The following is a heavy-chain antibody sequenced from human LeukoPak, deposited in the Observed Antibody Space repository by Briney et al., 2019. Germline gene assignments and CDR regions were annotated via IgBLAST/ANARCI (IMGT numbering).Heavy chain of an antibody. V-gene: IGHV1-18*01. Sequence: ASVKVSCKASGYTFTSYGISWVRQAPGQGLEWMGWISAYNGNTNYAQKLQGRVTMTTDTSTSTAYMELRSLRPDDTAVYYCARYGQTRIAVAGYYYFDYWGQGTLVTVSS. CDR1: GYTFTSYG. CDR3: ARYGQTRIAVAGYYYFDY. D-gene: IGHD6-19*01. J-gene: IGHJ4*02. CDR2: ISAYNGNT.